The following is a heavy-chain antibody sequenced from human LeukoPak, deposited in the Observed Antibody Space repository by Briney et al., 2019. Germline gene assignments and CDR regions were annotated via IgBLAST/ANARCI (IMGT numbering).Heavy chain of an antibody. J-gene: IGHJ6*03. CDR1: GGSISSSSYY. CDR3: AKDGYDFWSGSQSGDYYYYYYMDV. Sequence: SETLSLTCTVSGGSISSSSYYWGWIRQPPGKGLEWIGSIYYSGSTYYNPSLKSRVTISVDTSKNQFSLKLSSVTAADTAVYYCAKDGYDFWSGSQSGDYYYYYYMDVWGKGTTVTVSS. CDR2: IYYSGST. D-gene: IGHD3-3*01. V-gene: IGHV4-39*07.